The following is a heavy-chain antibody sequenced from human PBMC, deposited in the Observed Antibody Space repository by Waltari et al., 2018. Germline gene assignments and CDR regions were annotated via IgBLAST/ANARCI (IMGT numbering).Heavy chain of an antibody. CDR3: ARTGAVAGTFDY. D-gene: IGHD6-19*01. V-gene: IGHV1-8*01. J-gene: IGHJ4*02. CDR1: GYTFTRYD. Sequence: QVQLVQSGAEVKKPGASVKVSCKASGYTFTRYDINWVRPATGQGLEWMGWMNPNRGNTGYAQKFQGRVTMTRNTSISTAYMELSSLRSEDTAVYYCARTGAVAGTFDYWGQGTLVTVSS. CDR2: MNPNRGNT.